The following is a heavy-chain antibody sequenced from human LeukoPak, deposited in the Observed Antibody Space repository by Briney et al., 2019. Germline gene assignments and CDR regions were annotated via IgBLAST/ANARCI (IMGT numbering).Heavy chain of an antibody. Sequence: GASVKVSCKASGYTFTGYYTHWVRQAPGQGLEWMGWINPNSGGTNYAQKFQGWVTMTRDTSISTAYMELSRLRSDDTAMYDCARDDSIASEGTAVALYDYWGQGPLVPV. J-gene: IGHJ4*02. D-gene: IGHD6-19*01. CDR3: ARDDSIASEGTAVALYDY. CDR1: GYTFTGYY. CDR2: INPNSGGT. V-gene: IGHV1-2*04.